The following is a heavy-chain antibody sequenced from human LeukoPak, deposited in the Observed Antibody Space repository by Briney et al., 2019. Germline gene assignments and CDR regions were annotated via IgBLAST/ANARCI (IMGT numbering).Heavy chain of an antibody. J-gene: IGHJ6*03. CDR1: AGPISIDY. CDR3: ARNGYSGYDLEFRYYYYYMDV. D-gene: IGHD5-12*01. CDR2: TSYSGST. V-gene: IGHV4-59*01. Sequence: SETLSLTCTVSAGPISIDYWSWIRQAPGKGLEYIGYTSYSGSTNYNPSLKSRVTFSLDTSKNHFSLKLSSVTAADTAVYYCARNGYSGYDLEFRYYYYYMDVWGKGTTVTVSS.